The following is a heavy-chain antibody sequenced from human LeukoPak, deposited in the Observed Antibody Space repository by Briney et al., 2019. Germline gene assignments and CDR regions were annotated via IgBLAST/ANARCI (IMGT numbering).Heavy chain of an antibody. CDR2: ISYDGSNK. J-gene: IGHJ6*02. D-gene: IGHD1-14*01. CDR1: GFTFSSYG. Sequence: GGSLRLSCAASGFTFSSYGMHWVRQAPGKGLEWVAVISYDGSNKYYADSVKGRFTISRDNSKNTLYLQMNSQRVEDTAVYYCAKDRKHYYYGLDVWGQGTTVTVSS. V-gene: IGHV3-30*18. CDR3: AKDRKHYYYGLDV.